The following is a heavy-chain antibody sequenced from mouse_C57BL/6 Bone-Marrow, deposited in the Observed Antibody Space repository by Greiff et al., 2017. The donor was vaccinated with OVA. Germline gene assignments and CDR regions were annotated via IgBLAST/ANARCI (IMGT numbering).Heavy chain of an antibody. Sequence: QVQLQQSGAELARPGASVKLSCKASGYTFTSYGISWVKQRTGQGLEWIGEIYPRSGNTYYNEKFKGKATLTADKSSSTAYMELRSLASEDSTVYFCAREGMVTTIYYYDMDYWGQGTTVTVSS. CDR1: GYTFTSYG. CDR2: IYPRSGNT. CDR3: AREGMVTTIYYYDMDY. J-gene: IGHJ4*01. D-gene: IGHD2-1*01. V-gene: IGHV1-81*01.